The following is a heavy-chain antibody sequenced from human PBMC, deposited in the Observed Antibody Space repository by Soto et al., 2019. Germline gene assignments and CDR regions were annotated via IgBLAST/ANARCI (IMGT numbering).Heavy chain of an antibody. V-gene: IGHV3-48*03. D-gene: IGHD2-8*02. CDR2: ISDGSTTI. CDR3: VKEYCTGGTCFDAFDL. J-gene: IGHJ3*01. CDR1: GFIFSDYE. Sequence: EAELVESGGGLVQPGGSLTLSCAASGFIFSDYEVDWVRQAPGRGPEWISYISDGSTTIYYAASVKGRFTISRDDAKKSLYLHMNNLRVDDTAIYFWVKEYCTGGTCFDAFDLWGQGTVVTVSS.